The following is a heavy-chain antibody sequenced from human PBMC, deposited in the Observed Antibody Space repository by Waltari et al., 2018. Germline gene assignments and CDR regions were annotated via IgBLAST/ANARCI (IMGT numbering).Heavy chain of an antibody. J-gene: IGHJ5*02. Sequence: EVQLVESGGGLVQPGGSLRLSCAGSGFTFSDQYMDWVRQAPGKGQEGVWRTRNKDHRYTTEYAASVKGRFTISRDDSKNSMYLQMNSLNTEDTAVYYCATLSSGWSWGQGTLVTVSS. CDR2: TRNKDHRYTT. CDR3: ATLSSGWS. D-gene: IGHD6-19*01. V-gene: IGHV3-72*01. CDR1: GFTFSDQY.